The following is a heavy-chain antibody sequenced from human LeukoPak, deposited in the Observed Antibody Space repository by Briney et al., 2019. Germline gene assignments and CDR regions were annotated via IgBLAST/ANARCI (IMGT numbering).Heavy chain of an antibody. CDR3: AKAPSEIGGYYPEYFRH. Sequence: GGSLRLSCAASGFTFSSYWMHWVRQAPGKGLVWVSRIKSDGSTNYSDSVKGRFTISRDNAKNTLSLQMNSLRAEDTGVYYCAKAPSEIGGYYPEYFRHWGQGTLVTVSS. J-gene: IGHJ1*01. CDR2: IKSDGST. D-gene: IGHD3-22*01. V-gene: IGHV3-74*01. CDR1: GFTFSSYW.